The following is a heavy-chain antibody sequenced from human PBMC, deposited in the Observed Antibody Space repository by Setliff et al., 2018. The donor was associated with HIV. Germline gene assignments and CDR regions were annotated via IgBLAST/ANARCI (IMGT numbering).Heavy chain of an antibody. CDR3: ARGGWGGTTSLVGLDY. D-gene: IGHD1-26*01. CDR2: IIPIFGTA. CDR1: GGTFSSYA. J-gene: IGHJ4*02. V-gene: IGHV1-69*13. Sequence: SVKVSCKASGGTFSSYAISWVRQAPGQGLEWMGGIIPIFGTANYAQKFQGRVTITADESTSTAYMELSSLRSEDTAVYYWARGGWGGTTSLVGLDYWGQGTLVTVSS.